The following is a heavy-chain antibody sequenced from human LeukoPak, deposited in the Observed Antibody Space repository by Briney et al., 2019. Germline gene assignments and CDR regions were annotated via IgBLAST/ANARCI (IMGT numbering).Heavy chain of an antibody. CDR3: ARASTMVLPDAFDI. Sequence: PSETLSLTCTVSDYSISTDYYWGWIRQPPGKGLEWIGSINHSGSTYYNPSLRSRVTISVDTSKNQFSLKLSSVTAADTAVYYCARASTMVLPDAFDIWGQGTMVTVSS. J-gene: IGHJ3*02. V-gene: IGHV4-38-2*02. D-gene: IGHD3-10*01. CDR1: DYSISTDYY. CDR2: INHSGST.